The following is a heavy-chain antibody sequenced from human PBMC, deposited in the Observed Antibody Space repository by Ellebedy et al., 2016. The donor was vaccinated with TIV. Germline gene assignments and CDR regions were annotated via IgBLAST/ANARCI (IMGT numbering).Heavy chain of an antibody. D-gene: IGHD3-10*01. CDR2: IKQDGSEK. CDR3: AGPLVRGVIVDGN. CDR1: GFTFSSYW. Sequence: GESLKISCAASGFTFSSYWMTWVRQAPGKGLEWVANIKQDGSEKYYVDSVRGRFTISRDNAKNSLSLQMNSLRAEDTAVYYCAGPLVRGVIVDGNWGQGTLVTVSS. J-gene: IGHJ4*02. V-gene: IGHV3-7*01.